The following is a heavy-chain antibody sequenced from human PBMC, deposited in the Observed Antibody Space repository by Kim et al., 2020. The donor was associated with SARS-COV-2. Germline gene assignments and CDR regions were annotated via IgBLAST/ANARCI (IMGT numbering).Heavy chain of an antibody. J-gene: IGHJ4*02. CDR2: IKSKTDGGTT. D-gene: IGHD2-2*01. CDR1: GFTFSNAW. CDR3: TTWLGYCSSTSCRDY. Sequence: GGSLRLSCAASGFTFSNAWMSWVRQAPGKGLEWVGRIKSKTDGGTTDYAAAVKGRFTISRDDSKNTLYLQMNSLKTEDTAVYYCTTWLGYCSSTSCRDYWGQGTLVTVSS. V-gene: IGHV3-15*01.